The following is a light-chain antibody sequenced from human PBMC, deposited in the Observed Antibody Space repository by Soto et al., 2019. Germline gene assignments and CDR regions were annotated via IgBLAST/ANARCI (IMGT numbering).Light chain of an antibody. Sequence: EIVLTQSPGTLSLSPGERATLPCRASQSVSSTYLAWYQQKPGQAPRLLIYGASSRATGIPDRFSGSGSGTYFTPPISSLEPEYLEVYYCKQYGTTPPPIFGGGPRGEI. CDR2: GAS. J-gene: IGKJ4*01. CDR1: QSVSSTY. V-gene: IGKV3-20*01. CDR3: KQYGTTPPPI.